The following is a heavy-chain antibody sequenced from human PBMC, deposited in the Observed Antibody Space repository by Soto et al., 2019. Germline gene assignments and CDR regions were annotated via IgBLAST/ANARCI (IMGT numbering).Heavy chain of an antibody. Sequence: SETLSLTCVVSGGSLSDYFWSWIRQPPGMALEWIGEINHLGSINYNPSLKSRVTISVDKSQNQFSLRLSSMTAADTAVYYCARGHYFGSGSTDWGHGTLVTVSS. CDR3: ARGHYFGSGSTD. V-gene: IGHV4-34*01. CDR2: INHLGSI. J-gene: IGHJ4*01. D-gene: IGHD3-10*01. CDR1: GGSLSDYF.